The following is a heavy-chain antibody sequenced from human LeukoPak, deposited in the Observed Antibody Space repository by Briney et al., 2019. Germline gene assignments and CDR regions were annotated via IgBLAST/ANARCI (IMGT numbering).Heavy chain of an antibody. Sequence: GASVKVSCKASGYTFTSYAIHWVRQAPGQRLEWMGWINAGNGNTKYSQKFQGRVTITGDTSASTAYMELSSLRSEDTAVYYCARDKDIVVLPAAGGIDYWGQGTLVTVSS. D-gene: IGHD2-2*01. CDR1: GYTFTSYA. V-gene: IGHV1-3*01. CDR3: ARDKDIVVLPAAGGIDY. J-gene: IGHJ4*02. CDR2: INAGNGNT.